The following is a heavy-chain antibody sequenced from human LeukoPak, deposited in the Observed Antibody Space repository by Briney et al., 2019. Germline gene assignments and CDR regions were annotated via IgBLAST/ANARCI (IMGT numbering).Heavy chain of an antibody. Sequence: GRSLRLSCAASGFTFSNYGMHWVRQAPGKGLEWVAVIWYGGSNIYYADSVKGRFTISRDNSKNTLYLQMNSLRAEDTAVYYCAKDGDIVVVPAAIDANYYMDVWGKGTSVTVSS. CDR2: IWYGGSNI. CDR3: AKDGDIVVVPAAIDANYYMDV. CDR1: GFTFSNYG. J-gene: IGHJ6*03. D-gene: IGHD2-2*02. V-gene: IGHV3-30*18.